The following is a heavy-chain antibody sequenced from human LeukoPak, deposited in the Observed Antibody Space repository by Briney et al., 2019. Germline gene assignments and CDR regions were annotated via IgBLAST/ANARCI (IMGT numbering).Heavy chain of an antibody. J-gene: IGHJ4*02. Sequence: GGSLRLSCAASGFTFSSYAMSWVRQAPGKGLEWVSAISGSGGSTYYADSVKGRFTISRDNSKNTLYLQMNSLRAEDTAVYYCARGIGSSSWPFDYWGQGTLVTVSS. CDR2: ISGSGGST. CDR1: GFTFSSYA. V-gene: IGHV3-23*01. D-gene: IGHD6-13*01. CDR3: ARGIGSSSWPFDY.